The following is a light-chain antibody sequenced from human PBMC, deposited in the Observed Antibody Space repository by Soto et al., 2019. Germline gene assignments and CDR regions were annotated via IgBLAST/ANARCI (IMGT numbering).Light chain of an antibody. CDR2: DVS. CDR1: SSDVGSYNY. J-gene: IGLJ2*01. Sequence: QSALTQPASVSGSPGQSITISCTGTSSDVGSYNYVSWYQQNPGKAPKLIIHDVSNRPSGVSNRFSGSKSGNTASLTISGLQAEYEANYYCSSYTSTNTLIFGGGTKVTVL. V-gene: IGLV2-14*01. CDR3: SSYTSTNTLI.